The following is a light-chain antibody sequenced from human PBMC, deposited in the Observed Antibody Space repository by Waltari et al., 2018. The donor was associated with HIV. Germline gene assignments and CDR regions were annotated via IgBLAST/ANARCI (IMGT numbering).Light chain of an antibody. CDR1: SSDVGGYNY. CDR2: EVS. J-gene: IGLJ3*02. Sequence: QSALTQPASVSGSPGQSITISCTGASSDVGGYNYVSWYQQHPGKAPKLMIYEVSNRPSGVSNRCSGPKAGNTSSLTISGLRAEDEADYYCSSYTGSSSVVFGGGTKLTVL. V-gene: IGLV2-14*01. CDR3: SSYTGSSSVV.